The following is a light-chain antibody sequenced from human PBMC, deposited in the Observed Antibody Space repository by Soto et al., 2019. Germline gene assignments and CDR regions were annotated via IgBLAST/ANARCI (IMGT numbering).Light chain of an antibody. CDR3: QQYVTSSPRT. CDR2: GIS. CDR1: ENLNTN. Sequence: EIVMTQSPGTLSVSPGERATLSCRASENLNTNLAWYQQKPGQAPRLLMYGISRRATGIPDRFSGSGSGTDFTLTITRLEPEDFAVYYCQQYVTSSPRTFGQGTKVDIK. V-gene: IGKV3-20*01. J-gene: IGKJ1*01.